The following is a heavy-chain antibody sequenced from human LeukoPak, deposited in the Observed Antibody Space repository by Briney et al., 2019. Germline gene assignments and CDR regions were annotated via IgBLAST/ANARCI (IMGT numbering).Heavy chain of an antibody. CDR3: ASSQLWLEDFDY. CDR2: INPSGGST. Sequence: ASVKVSCKASGYTFTSYYMHWVRQAPGQGLEWMGIINPSGGSTSYAQKFQGRVTMTRDTSTRTVYMELSRLRSDDTAVYYCASSQLWLEDFDYWGQGTLVTVSS. CDR1: GYTFTSYY. V-gene: IGHV1-46*01. J-gene: IGHJ4*02. D-gene: IGHD5-18*01.